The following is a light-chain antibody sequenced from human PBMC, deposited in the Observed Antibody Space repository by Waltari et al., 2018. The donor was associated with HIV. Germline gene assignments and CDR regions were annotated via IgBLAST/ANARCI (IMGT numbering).Light chain of an antibody. CDR2: DVS. V-gene: IGLV2-11*01. Sequence: QSALTQPRSVSGSPGQSVTISCTGTSSDVGGYNFVSWYQQHPGKAPKLMIYDVSERPSGVPDRFSGSKSGNTASLTISGLQAEDEADYYCCSYAGSYNYVCGTGTKVTVL. J-gene: IGLJ1*01. CDR3: CSYAGSYNYV. CDR1: SSDVGGYNF.